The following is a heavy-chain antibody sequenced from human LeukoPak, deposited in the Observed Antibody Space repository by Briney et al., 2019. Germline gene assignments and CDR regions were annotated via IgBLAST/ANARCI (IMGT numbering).Heavy chain of an antibody. CDR1: GCSISSGGYS. CDR3: ARLYCSSTSCPYYFDY. Sequence: PSETLSLTCAGSGCSISSGGYSWSWIRQPPGKGLEWIGYIYHSGSTYYNPSLNTRVTVSVNSSKNQVSLKLSSVPAAETAVYYCARLYCSSTSCPYYFDYWGQGTLVTVSS. D-gene: IGHD2-2*01. J-gene: IGHJ4*02. V-gene: IGHV4-30-2*01. CDR2: IYHSGST.